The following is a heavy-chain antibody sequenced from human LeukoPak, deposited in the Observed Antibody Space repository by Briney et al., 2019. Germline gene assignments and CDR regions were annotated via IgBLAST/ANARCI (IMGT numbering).Heavy chain of an antibody. D-gene: IGHD6-13*01. J-gene: IGHJ5*01. V-gene: IGHV1-2*02. CDR2: INPNSGAT. CDR3: ARDRQYGSSWRRTSFDP. Sequence: ASVKVSCKASGYTFSGYYINWVRQAPGQSLEWMGWINPNSGATKFAEKFQGRVTLTRDTSVNTAYMELNNLTSDDTAVYFCARDRQYGSSWRRTSFDPWGQGTLVTVSS. CDR1: GYTFSGYY.